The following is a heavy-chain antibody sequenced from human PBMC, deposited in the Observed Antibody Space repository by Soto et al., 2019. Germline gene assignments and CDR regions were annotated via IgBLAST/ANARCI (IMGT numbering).Heavy chain of an antibody. CDR1: GFTFSSYA. Sequence: GGSLRLSCAASGFTFSSYAMHWVRQAPGKGLEWVAVISYDGTNKYYADSLKGRFTISRDNSKNTLNLQMNSLRAEDTAVYYCARDTAAAAGTYYDYWGQGTLVTVSS. D-gene: IGHD6-13*01. CDR3: ARDTAAAAGTYYDY. V-gene: IGHV3-30-3*01. CDR2: ISYDGTNK. J-gene: IGHJ4*02.